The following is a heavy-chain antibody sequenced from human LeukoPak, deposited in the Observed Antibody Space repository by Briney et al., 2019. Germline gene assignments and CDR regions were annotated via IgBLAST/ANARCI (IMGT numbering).Heavy chain of an antibody. CDR3: AREAHYCSSTSCYVHAFDI. CDR2: IYYSGST. J-gene: IGHJ3*02. D-gene: IGHD2-2*01. CDR1: GGSISSYY. Sequence: PSETLSLTCTVSGGSISSYYWSWIRQPPGKGLEWIGYIYYSGSTNYNPSLKSRVTISVDTSKNQFSLKLSSVTAADTAVYYCAREAHYCSSTSCYVHAFDIWGQGTMVTVS. V-gene: IGHV4-59*01.